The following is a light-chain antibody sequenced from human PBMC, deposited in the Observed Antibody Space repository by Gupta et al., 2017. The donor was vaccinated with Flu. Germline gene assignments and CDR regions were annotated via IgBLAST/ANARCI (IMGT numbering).Light chain of an antibody. CDR1: SSDVGGYIH. Sequence: QSALTQPRSVSGSPGQYVSISCTGTSSDVGGYIHVSWYQQYPGKVPKVMIYDVSERPSGVPDRFSGSKSGNTASLTISGLQAEDEADYYCCSYAGSYTYVFGTGTKVTVL. J-gene: IGLJ1*01. CDR2: DVS. V-gene: IGLV2-11*01. CDR3: CSYAGSYTYV.